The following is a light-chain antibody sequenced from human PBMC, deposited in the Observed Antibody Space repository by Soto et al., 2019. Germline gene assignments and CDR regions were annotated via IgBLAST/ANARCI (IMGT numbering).Light chain of an antibody. J-gene: IGLJ2*01. V-gene: IGLV2-14*01. CDR3: SSFTTSTTVV. CDR1: SSDVGGYNF. CDR2: DVS. Sequence: QSVLTQPASVSASPGQSITISCTGTSSDVGGYNFVSWYQQRPGQAPKVMISDVSDRPSGVSNRFSGSKSGNTASLTISGLQAEDEGYYYCSSFTTSTTVVFGGGTKLTVL.